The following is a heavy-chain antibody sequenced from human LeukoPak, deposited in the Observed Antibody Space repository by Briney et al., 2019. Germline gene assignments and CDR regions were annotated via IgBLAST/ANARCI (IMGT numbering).Heavy chain of an antibody. J-gene: IGHJ4*02. Sequence: GGSLRLSCAASGITFSSYGMHWVRQAPGKGLEWVAVISYDGNNKYYADSVKGRFTISRDNAKNSLYLQMNSLRAEDTAVYYCARNDYWGPGTLVTVSS. CDR3: ARNDY. CDR2: ISYDGNNK. CDR1: GITFSSYG. V-gene: IGHV3-30*03.